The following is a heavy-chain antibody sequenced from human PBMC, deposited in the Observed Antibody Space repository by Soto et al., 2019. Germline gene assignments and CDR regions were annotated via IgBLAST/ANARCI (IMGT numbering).Heavy chain of an antibody. J-gene: IGHJ5*02. Sequence: EVQLLESGGGLVQPGGSLRVSCTASGFTFSNYGMSWVRQAPGKGLEWVSSISGSGGGIYYADSVRGRFTISRDNSKNTLYLQMNVLRVEDTAVYYCAEDPSLIVVEWFDPWDQGTLVTVSS. V-gene: IGHV3-23*01. CDR2: ISGSGGGI. CDR3: AEDPSLIVVEWFDP. D-gene: IGHD2-15*01. CDR1: GFTFSNYG.